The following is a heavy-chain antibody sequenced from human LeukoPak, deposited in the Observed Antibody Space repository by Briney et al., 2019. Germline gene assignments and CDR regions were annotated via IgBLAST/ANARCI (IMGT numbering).Heavy chain of an antibody. V-gene: IGHV3-48*03. D-gene: IGHD2-2*01. CDR3: ARDVPAAISFDY. J-gene: IGHJ4*02. Sequence: GGSLRLSCAASGFTFSSYEMNWVRQAPGKGLEWVSYISSSGSNIYYADSVKGRFTISRDNAKNSLYLQMNSLSAEDTAVYYCARDVPAAISFDYWGQGTLVTVSS. CDR2: ISSSGSNI. CDR1: GFTFSSYE.